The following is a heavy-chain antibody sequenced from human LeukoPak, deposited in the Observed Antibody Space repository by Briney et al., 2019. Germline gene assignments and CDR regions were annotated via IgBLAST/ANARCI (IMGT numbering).Heavy chain of an antibody. CDR2: ISGSGGST. Sequence: PGGSLRLSCAASGFTFSSYGMSWVRQAPGQGLEWVSAISGSGGSTYYADSVKGRFTISRDNSKNTLYLQMNSLRADDTAVYYCAKDLGIGGSGFWGQGTPVTVSS. CDR1: GFTFSSYG. V-gene: IGHV3-23*01. CDR3: AKDLGIGGSGF. D-gene: IGHD3-10*01. J-gene: IGHJ4*02.